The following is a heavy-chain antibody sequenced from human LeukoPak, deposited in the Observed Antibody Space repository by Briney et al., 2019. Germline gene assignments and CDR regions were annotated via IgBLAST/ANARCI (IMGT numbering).Heavy chain of an antibody. Sequence: ASVKVSCKASGYTFTGYYMHWVRQAPGQGLEWMAWISPNSGDTYYAQTFQGRVTMTRDTSISTAYLELSRLRSDDTAVYYCARAPVVKTNYYYYMDVWGKETTVTVSS. V-gene: IGHV1-2*02. D-gene: IGHD4-23*01. CDR1: GYTFTGYY. J-gene: IGHJ6*03. CDR3: ARAPVVKTNYYYYMDV. CDR2: ISPNSGDT.